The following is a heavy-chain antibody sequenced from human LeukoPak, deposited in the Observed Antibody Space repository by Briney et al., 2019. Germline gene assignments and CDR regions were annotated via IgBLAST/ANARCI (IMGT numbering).Heavy chain of an antibody. D-gene: IGHD6-13*01. CDR1: GFTFSSYA. V-gene: IGHV3-30*04. J-gene: IGHJ4*02. Sequence: GGSLRLSCAASGFTFSSYAMHWVRQAPGKGLEWVAVISYDGSNKYYADSVKGRFTISRDNSKNTLYLQMNSPRAEDTAVYYCAKDSSSLVGYWGQGTLVTVSP. CDR3: AKDSSSLVGY. CDR2: ISYDGSNK.